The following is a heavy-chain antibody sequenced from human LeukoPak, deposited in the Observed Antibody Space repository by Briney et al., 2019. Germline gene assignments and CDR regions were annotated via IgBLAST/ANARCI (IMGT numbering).Heavy chain of an antibody. Sequence: PGGSLRLSCAASGLTVSISYMGWVRQAPGKGLEWVSVIYNDGRTYYVDSVKSRFTISRDNSKNTLHFQMNSLRVEDTAVYYCARGIGRSWSLDNWGQGTLVTVSS. CDR2: IYNDGRT. J-gene: IGHJ4*02. V-gene: IGHV3-53*01. CDR1: GLTVSISY. D-gene: IGHD6-13*01. CDR3: ARGIGRSWSLDN.